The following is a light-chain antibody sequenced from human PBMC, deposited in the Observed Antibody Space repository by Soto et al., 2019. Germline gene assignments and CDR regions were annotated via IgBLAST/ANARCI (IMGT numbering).Light chain of an antibody. J-gene: IGKJ4*01. CDR1: QSVNIY. CDR3: QTSFCTLQI. V-gene: IGKV1-39*01. Sequence: DIQMTQSPSSLSASVGDSVTITCRASQSVNIYLSWYQQKPGKPPKLLINVASTLQGGVPSRFSGSGSGTELHLPIRSLQHEYLAPIYIQTSFCTLQIFGGGARGEVK. CDR2: VAS.